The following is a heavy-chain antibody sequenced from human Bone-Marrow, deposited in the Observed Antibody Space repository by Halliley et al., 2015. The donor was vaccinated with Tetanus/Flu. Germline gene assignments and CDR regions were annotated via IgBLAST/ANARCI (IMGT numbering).Heavy chain of an antibody. Sequence: GVEWVALIWYEGTRPSYADSVKGRFTISRDNSKNTLYRQMDSLGAGDTAVYYGAGHYNDGGNDYWGQGALVTVSS. CDR2: IWYEGTRP. J-gene: IGHJ4*02. CDR3: AGHYNDGGNDY. D-gene: IGHD3-3*01. V-gene: IGHV3-33*01.